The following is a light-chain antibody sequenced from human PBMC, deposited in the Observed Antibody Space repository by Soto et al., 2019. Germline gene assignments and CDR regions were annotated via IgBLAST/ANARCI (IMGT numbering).Light chain of an antibody. Sequence: EIVMTQSPATLSVSPGERATLSCRASQSVSSNLDWYQQKPGQAPRLLIYGASTRATGIPARFSGSGSATEFTLTISSLLSEYFAVYYCQQYNNLPLTFGVGTKVEIK. CDR2: GAS. V-gene: IGKV3-15*01. CDR1: QSVSSN. J-gene: IGKJ4*01. CDR3: QQYNNLPLT.